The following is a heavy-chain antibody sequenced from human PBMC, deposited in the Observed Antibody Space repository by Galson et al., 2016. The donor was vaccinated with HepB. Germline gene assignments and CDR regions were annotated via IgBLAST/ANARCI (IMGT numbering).Heavy chain of an antibody. J-gene: IGHJ4*02. CDR3: ARRYDTPGYYYIDF. CDR2: IGGSGGDT. D-gene: IGHD3-9*01. CDR1: GFTFSKYM. V-gene: IGHV3-23*01. Sequence: SLRLSCAASGFTFSKYMMNWVRQAPGKGLEWVSAIGGSGGDTYYPDSVKGRFTISRDNSKNTLYLHINSLRAEDTPVYYCARRYDTPGYYYIDFWGQGTLVTVSS.